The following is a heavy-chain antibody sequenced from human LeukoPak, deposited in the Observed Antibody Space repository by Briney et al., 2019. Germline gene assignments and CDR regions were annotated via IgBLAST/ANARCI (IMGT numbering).Heavy chain of an antibody. CDR3: AILSWDGRGSFY. CDR1: GFTFSTYS. CDR2: IRSNGENT. V-gene: IGHV3-23*01. D-gene: IGHD2/OR15-2a*01. Sequence: GGSLRLSCAASGFTFSTYSMSWVRRAPGKGPEWVSAIRSNGENTYYADSVRGRFTISRDNSRGTLSLQMNSLRADDTAVYFCAILSWDGRGSFYWGQGTLVSLSS. J-gene: IGHJ4*02.